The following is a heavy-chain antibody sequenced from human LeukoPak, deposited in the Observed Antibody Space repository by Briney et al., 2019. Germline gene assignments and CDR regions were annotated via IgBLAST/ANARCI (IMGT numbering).Heavy chain of an antibody. J-gene: IGHJ5*02. CDR1: GYTFTSYG. CDR3: AREIRRGAGDWFDP. CDR2: INPNGGGT. V-gene: IGHV1-2*06. Sequence: GASVKVPCVASGYTFTSYGISWVRQAPGQGLEWMGRINPNGGGTNYAQKFQGRVTVTGDTSISTAYMELSRLRSDDTAVYYCAREIRRGAGDWFDPWGQGTLVTVSS. D-gene: IGHD1-26*01.